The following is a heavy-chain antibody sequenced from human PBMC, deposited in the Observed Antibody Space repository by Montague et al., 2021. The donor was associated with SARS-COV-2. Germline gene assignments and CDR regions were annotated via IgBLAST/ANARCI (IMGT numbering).Heavy chain of an antibody. CDR2: IYYNGST. Sequence: TLSLTCSVSGVSISSGAYYWSWIRPHPGKGLEWIGYIYYNGSTYYNPSLKSRVTIAVDTSKNHFSLKLSSVTTADTAVYYCARSPYYDSSGQMGFDFWGQGTLVTVSS. CDR1: GVSISSGAYY. CDR3: ARSPYYDSSGQMGFDF. V-gene: IGHV4-31*03. D-gene: IGHD3-22*01. J-gene: IGHJ4*02.